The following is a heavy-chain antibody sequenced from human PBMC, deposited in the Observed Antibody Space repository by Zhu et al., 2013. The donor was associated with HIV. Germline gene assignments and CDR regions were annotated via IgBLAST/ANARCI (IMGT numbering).Heavy chain of an antibody. Sequence: QVQLVQSGAEVKKPGASVKVSCKAFGHSFTGYYINWVRQAHGQGLEWMGWISSNSGGVKYAQKFQGRVTMTRDTSISTAYMELSRLAYDDTAVYYCARGDVWGLWGQGTLVTVSS. D-gene: IGHD3-16*01. CDR3: ARGDVWGL. CDR2: ISSNSGGV. V-gene: IGHV1-2*02. J-gene: IGHJ4*02. CDR1: GHSFTGYY.